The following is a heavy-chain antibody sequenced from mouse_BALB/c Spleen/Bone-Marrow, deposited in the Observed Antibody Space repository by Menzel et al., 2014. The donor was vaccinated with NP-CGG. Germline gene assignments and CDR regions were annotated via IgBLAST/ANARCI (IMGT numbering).Heavy chain of an antibody. CDR3: ARHAYYDQTEVSFVY. Sequence: DVQLVESGGGLVKSGGSLKLSCAASGFSFNSYGMSWVRQTPEKRLEWVATISGGGSYTFYPDSVKGRFTISRDNAKNNLYLQLSGLRSEDTALYYCARHAYYDQTEVSFVYWGQGTLVTVSA. CDR2: ISGGGSYT. CDR1: GFSFNSYG. V-gene: IGHV5-9-2*01. J-gene: IGHJ3*01. D-gene: IGHD2-4*01.